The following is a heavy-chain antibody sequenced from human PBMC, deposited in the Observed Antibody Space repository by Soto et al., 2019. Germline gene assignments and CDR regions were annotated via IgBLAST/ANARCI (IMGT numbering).Heavy chain of an antibody. D-gene: IGHD4-17*01. CDR3: AKDLHYGGNS. Sequence: GGSLRLSCAASGFTFGSHAMSWVRQAPGKGLEWVSGISGSGGSAYYADSVKGHFTISRDNSKNALYLQMNSLRAEDTAMYYCAKDLHYGGNSWGQGTLVTVSS. V-gene: IGHV3-23*01. J-gene: IGHJ4*02. CDR2: ISGSGGSA. CDR1: GFTFGSHA.